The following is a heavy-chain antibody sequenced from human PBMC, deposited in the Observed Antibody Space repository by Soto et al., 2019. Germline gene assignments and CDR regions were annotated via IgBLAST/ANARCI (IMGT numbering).Heavy chain of an antibody. D-gene: IGHD3-3*01. J-gene: IGHJ4*02. CDR2: IKEDGSEI. CDR1: GFTFGRHW. CDR3: ARDTYDDNGQVLDY. Sequence: EVQVVESGGGLVQPGGSLRLSCAGSGFTFGRHWMTWVRQAPGKGLEWVANIKEDGSEIYYVDSVKGRFTISRDNAKNSVYLQMNSLRAEDTALYYCARDTYDDNGQVLDYWGQGTLVTVSS. V-gene: IGHV3-7*01.